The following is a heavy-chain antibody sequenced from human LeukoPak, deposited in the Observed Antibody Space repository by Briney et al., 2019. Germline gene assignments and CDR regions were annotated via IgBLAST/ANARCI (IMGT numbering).Heavy chain of an antibody. D-gene: IGHD6-19*01. CDR1: GYTFTSYG. Sequence: APVKVSCKASGYTFTSYGISWVRQAPGQGLEWMGWISTYNGNTNYAQELQGRVSMTTDTSTSTAYMELRSLRSDDTAVYYCARSSLAVAGSVFDYWGQGTLVTVSS. CDR3: ARSSLAVAGSVFDY. J-gene: IGHJ4*02. V-gene: IGHV1-18*01. CDR2: ISTYNGNT.